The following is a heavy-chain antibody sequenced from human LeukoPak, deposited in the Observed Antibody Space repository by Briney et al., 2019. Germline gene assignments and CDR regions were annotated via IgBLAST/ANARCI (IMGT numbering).Heavy chain of an antibody. CDR3: ARWDGRSYYDFDY. CDR2: INHSGST. CDR1: GGSFSGYY. D-gene: IGHD1-26*01. Sequence: NPSETLSLTCAVYGGSFSGYYWSWIRQPPGKGLEWIGEINHSGSTNYNPSLKSRVTISVDTSKNQFSLKLSSVTAADTAVYYCARWDGRSYYDFDYWGQGTLVTVSS. J-gene: IGHJ4*02. V-gene: IGHV4-34*01.